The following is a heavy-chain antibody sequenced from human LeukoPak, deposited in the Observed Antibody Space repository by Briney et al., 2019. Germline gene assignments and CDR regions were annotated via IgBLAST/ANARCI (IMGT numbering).Heavy chain of an antibody. D-gene: IGHD3-22*01. Sequence: SVKVSCKASGYTFSSYAISWVRQAPGQGLEWMGRIIPYLGITNYAQKFQGRVTITADKSTSTAYMELSSLRSEDTAVYYCARDDSYGYDSSGYYYVNDYWGQGTLVTVSS. CDR2: IIPYLGIT. CDR1: GYTFSSYA. CDR3: ARDDSYGYDSSGYYYVNDY. J-gene: IGHJ4*02. V-gene: IGHV1-69*04.